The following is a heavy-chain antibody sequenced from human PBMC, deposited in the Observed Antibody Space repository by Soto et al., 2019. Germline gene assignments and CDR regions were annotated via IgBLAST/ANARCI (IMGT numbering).Heavy chain of an antibody. V-gene: IGHV4-30-2*01. Sequence: SETLSLTCAVSGGSISSGGYSWSWIRQPPGKGLEWIGYIYHSGSTYYNPSLKSRVTISVDRSKNQFSLKLSSVTAADTAVYYWVRRSYGLAYYGMDVWGQGTTVSVAS. CDR2: IYHSGST. D-gene: IGHD5-18*01. CDR1: GGSISSGGYS. J-gene: IGHJ6*02. CDR3: VRRSYGLAYYGMDV.